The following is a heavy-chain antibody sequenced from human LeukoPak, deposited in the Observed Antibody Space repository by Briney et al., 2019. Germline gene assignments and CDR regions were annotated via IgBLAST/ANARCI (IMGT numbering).Heavy chain of an antibody. Sequence: PGGSLRLSCAASGFSFSHAWMTWVRQAPGKGLEWIGRIQSETDGGTTDYAAPVKGRFTISRDDSKNTLYLQMNGLRTEDTAVYYCTTDLVRIVGATPPGYWGQGTLVTVSS. D-gene: IGHD1-26*01. CDR2: IQSETDGGTT. V-gene: IGHV3-15*01. CDR3: TTDLVRIVGATPPGY. J-gene: IGHJ4*02. CDR1: GFSFSHAW.